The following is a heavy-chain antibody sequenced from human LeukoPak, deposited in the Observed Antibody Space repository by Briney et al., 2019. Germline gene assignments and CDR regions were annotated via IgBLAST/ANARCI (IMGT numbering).Heavy chain of an antibody. J-gene: IGHJ4*02. V-gene: IGHV5-51*01. CDR3: ARHPAWYSSGWAPDY. Sequence: GASLQISCKGSGYSFTSYWIGWVRQMPGKGLEWMGIIYPGDSDTRYSPSFQGQVTISADKSISTAYLQWSSLKASDTAMYYCARHPAWYSSGWAPDYWGQGTLVTVSS. CDR2: IYPGDSDT. CDR1: GYSFTSYW. D-gene: IGHD6-19*01.